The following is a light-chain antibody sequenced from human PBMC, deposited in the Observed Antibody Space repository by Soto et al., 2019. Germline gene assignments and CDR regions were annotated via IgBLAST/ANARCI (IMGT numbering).Light chain of an antibody. J-gene: IGKJ5*01. V-gene: IGKV1-39*01. CDR2: AAS. CDR3: QQSCSTHRIT. CDR1: QSVSSY. Sequence: DIVMTQSPSSLSSSPGERATISCRASQSVSSYFTWYQQKPGKAPKLLIYAASNLQSGVPSRFSGSGSGTDFTLTIRTLHPGDFATYYCQQSCSTHRITFGRGTQVEIK.